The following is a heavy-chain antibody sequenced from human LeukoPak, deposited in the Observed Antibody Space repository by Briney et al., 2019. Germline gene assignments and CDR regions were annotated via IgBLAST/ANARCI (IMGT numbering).Heavy chain of an antibody. CDR3: ARSSYYDFWSGQPYYYYYMDV. V-gene: IGHV1-46*03. D-gene: IGHD3-3*01. CDR2: INPSGGST. CDR1: GYTFTSYY. Sequence: ASVKVSCKASGYTFTSYYMHWVRQAPGQGLEWMGIINPSGGSTSYAQKFQGRVTMTRDTSTSTVYMELSSLRSEDTAVYYCARSSYYDFWSGQPYYYYYMDVWGKGTTVTASS. J-gene: IGHJ6*03.